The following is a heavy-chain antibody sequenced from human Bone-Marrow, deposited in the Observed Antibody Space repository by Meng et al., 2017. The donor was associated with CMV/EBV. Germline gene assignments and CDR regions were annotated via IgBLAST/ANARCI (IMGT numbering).Heavy chain of an antibody. D-gene: IGHD6-6*01. CDR1: GGSIRSGDYC. Sequence: LPCPFSGGSIRSGDYCWRWIRQPPGKGLEWIGYIYYSGSTYYNPSLKSRVTISVDTSKNQFSLKLSSVTAADTAVYYCARVVDWFDPWGQGTLVTVSS. V-gene: IGHV4-30-4*08. CDR2: IYYSGST. J-gene: IGHJ5*02. CDR3: ARVVDWFDP.